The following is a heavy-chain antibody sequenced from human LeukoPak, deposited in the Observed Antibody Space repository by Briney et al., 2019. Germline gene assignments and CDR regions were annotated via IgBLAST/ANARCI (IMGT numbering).Heavy chain of an antibody. CDR3: ASFTMVRGVIRGYFDY. Sequence: PQASVKVSCKASGGTFSSYAISWVRQAPGQGLEWMGGIIPIFGTANYAQKFQGRVTITADESTSTAYMELSSLRSEDTAVYYCASFTMVRGVIRGYFDYWGQGTLVTVSS. D-gene: IGHD3-10*01. CDR1: GGTFSSYA. V-gene: IGHV1-69*13. J-gene: IGHJ4*02. CDR2: IIPIFGTA.